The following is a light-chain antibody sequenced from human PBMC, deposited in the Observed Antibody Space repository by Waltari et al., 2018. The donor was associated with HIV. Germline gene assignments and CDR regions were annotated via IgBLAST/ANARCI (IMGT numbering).Light chain of an antibody. V-gene: IGLV2-23*01. CDR2: EGS. J-gene: IGLJ2*01. Sequence: QSALTQPASVSGSPGQSITISCTGTSSDVGSYNLVSWYQQHPGKAPQLMIYEGSKRPSGVSNRCSGSKSGNTASLTISGLQAEDEADYYCCSYAGSVVFGGGTKLTVL. CDR3: CSYAGSVV. CDR1: SSDVGSYNL.